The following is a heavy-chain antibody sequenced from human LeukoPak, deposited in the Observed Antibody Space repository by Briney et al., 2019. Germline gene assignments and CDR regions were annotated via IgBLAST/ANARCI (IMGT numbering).Heavy chain of an antibody. CDR2: ITSDGSTT. CDR3: AGDYIWGRLF. D-gene: IGHD3-16*01. CDR1: GFSHSDYW. Sequence: PGGSLRLSCVGSGFSHSDYWMHWVRQTPGKGLKWVSRITSDGSTTWYADSVKGRFTVSRDNAKNTLFLEMNSLRDEDTAVYYCAGDYIWGRLFWGQGTLVTVSS. J-gene: IGHJ4*01. V-gene: IGHV3-74*01.